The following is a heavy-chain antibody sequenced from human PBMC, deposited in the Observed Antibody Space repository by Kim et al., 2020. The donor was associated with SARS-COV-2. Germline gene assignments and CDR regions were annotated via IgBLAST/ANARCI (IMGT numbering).Heavy chain of an antibody. J-gene: IGHJ6*03. CDR3: ASASYCGGDCYSADYFYYMDV. CDR2: IYNSGTA. Sequence: SETLSLTCSVSGDSVRSYYWSWIRQSADKGLEWIGYIYNSGTAEYNPSLKSRVSMSVDTSKNEFSLTLNSVSAADSGVYFCASASYCGGDCYSADYFYYMDVWGKGTTVTVSS. CDR1: GDSVRSYY. V-gene: IGHV4-59*02. D-gene: IGHD2-21*02.